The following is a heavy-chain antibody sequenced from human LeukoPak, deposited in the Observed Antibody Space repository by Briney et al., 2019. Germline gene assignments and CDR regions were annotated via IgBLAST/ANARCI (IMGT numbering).Heavy chain of an antibody. Sequence: GGSLRLSCAASGFTFSSYGMHWVRQAPGKGLEWVAVIWYDGSNKYYADSVKGRFTISRDNAKNSLYLQMNSLRAEDTAVYYCARDSYGSGSYAIDYWGQGTLVTVSS. CDR2: IWYDGSNK. D-gene: IGHD3-10*01. CDR1: GFTFSSYG. CDR3: ARDSYGSGSYAIDY. V-gene: IGHV3-33*01. J-gene: IGHJ4*02.